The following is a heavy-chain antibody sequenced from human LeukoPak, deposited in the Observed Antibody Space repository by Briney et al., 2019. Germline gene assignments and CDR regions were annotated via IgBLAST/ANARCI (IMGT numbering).Heavy chain of an antibody. V-gene: IGHV3-23*01. D-gene: IGHD6-19*01. Sequence: GGSLRLSCAASGFTFSSYAMSWVRQAPGKGLEWVSAISGSGGSTYYADSVKGRFTISRDNSKNTLYLQMNSLRAEDTAVYYCAKVIKQWLVGAYFDYWGQGTLVTVSS. CDR3: AKVIKQWLVGAYFDY. J-gene: IGHJ4*02. CDR2: ISGSGGST. CDR1: GFTFSSYA.